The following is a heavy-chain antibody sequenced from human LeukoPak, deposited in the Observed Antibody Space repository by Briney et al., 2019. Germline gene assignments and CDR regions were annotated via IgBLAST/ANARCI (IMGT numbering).Heavy chain of an antibody. D-gene: IGHD1-1*01. Sequence: GRSLRLSCAASGFTFSSYTMYWVRQAPGKGLEYVSAISSNGDSTYYANSVKGRSTISRDNSKNTLYLQMGSLRGEDMAVYYCAREVNWRFDYWGQGTLVTVSS. CDR3: AREVNWRFDY. J-gene: IGHJ4*02. CDR2: ISSNGDST. CDR1: GFTFSSYT. V-gene: IGHV3-64*01.